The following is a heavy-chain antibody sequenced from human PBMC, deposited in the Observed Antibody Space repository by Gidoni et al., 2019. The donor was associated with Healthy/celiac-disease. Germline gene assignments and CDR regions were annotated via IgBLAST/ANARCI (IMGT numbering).Heavy chain of an antibody. CDR2: IWYDGSNK. D-gene: IGHD3-3*01. CDR3: ARGPKNYDFWSELDY. CDR1: GFTFSSYG. J-gene: IGHJ4*02. Sequence: QVQLVESGGGVVQPGRSLRLSCAASGFTFSSYGMHWVRQAPGKGLEWVAVIWYDGSNKYYAASVKGRFTISRDNSKNTLYLQMNSLRAEDTAVYYCARGPKNYDFWSELDYWGQGTLVTVSS. V-gene: IGHV3-33*01.